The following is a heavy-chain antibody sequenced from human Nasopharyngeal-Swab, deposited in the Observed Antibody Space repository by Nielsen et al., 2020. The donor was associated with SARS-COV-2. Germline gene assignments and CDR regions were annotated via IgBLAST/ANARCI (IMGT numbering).Heavy chain of an antibody. CDR2: INPSGGST. Sequence: WVRQAPGQGLEGMGIINPSGGSTSYAQKFQGRVTMTRDTSTSTVYMELSSLRSEDTAVYYCARDRDCSSTSCYRGIDIWGQGTMVTVS. V-gene: IGHV1-46*01. CDR3: ARDRDCSSTSCYRGIDI. D-gene: IGHD2-2*01. J-gene: IGHJ3*02.